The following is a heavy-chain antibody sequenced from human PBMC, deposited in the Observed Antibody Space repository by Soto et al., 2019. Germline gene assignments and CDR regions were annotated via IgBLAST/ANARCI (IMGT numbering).Heavy chain of an antibody. CDR1: GYTFTGYY. CDR3: ASDGDYGGTAYYYYYGMDV. Sequence: ASVKVSCKASGYTFTGYYMHWVRQAPGQGLEWMGWINPNSGGTNYAQKFQGWVTMTRDTSISTAYMELSRLRSDDTAVYYCASDGDYGGTAYYYYYGMDVWGQGTTVTVSS. CDR2: INPNSGGT. D-gene: IGHD4-17*01. V-gene: IGHV1-2*04. J-gene: IGHJ6*02.